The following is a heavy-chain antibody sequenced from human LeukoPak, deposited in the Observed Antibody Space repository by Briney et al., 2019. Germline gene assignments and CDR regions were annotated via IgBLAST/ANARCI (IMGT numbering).Heavy chain of an antibody. D-gene: IGHD6-13*01. J-gene: IGHJ3*02. CDR1: GGSISSYY. Sequence: SETLSLTCTVSGGSISSYYWSWIRQPPGKGLEWIGYIYYSGSTNYNPSLKSRATISVDTSKNQFSLKLSSVTAADTAVYYCASSAAGTADAFDIWGQGTMVTVSS. CDR3: ASSAAGTADAFDI. V-gene: IGHV4-59*01. CDR2: IYYSGST.